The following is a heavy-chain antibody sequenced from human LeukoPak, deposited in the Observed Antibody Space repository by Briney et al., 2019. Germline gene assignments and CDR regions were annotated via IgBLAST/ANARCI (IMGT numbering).Heavy chain of an antibody. CDR3: ARVDIVATPNFDY. CDR1: GYTFTGYY. D-gene: IGHD5-12*01. V-gene: IGHV1-2*06. Sequence: EASVKVSCKASGYTFTGYYMHWVRQAPGQGLEWMGRINPNSGGTNYAQKFQGRVTMTRDTSISTAYMELSRLRSDDTAVYYCARVDIVATPNFDYWGQGTLVTVSS. J-gene: IGHJ4*02. CDR2: INPNSGGT.